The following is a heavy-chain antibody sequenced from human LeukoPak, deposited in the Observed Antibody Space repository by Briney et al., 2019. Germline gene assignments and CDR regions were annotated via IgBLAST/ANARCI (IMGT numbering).Heavy chain of an antibody. D-gene: IGHD6-19*01. Sequence: ASVKVSCKASGYTFTSYNMHGARQAPGQGLEGMGIINPSGGSTSYAQKFQGRVTMTRDTSISTAYMELSRLRSDDTAVYYCARQRGWYQVNYFDYWGQGTLVTVSS. CDR2: INPSGGST. V-gene: IGHV1-46*01. CDR3: ARQRGWYQVNYFDY. J-gene: IGHJ4*02. CDR1: GYTFTSYN.